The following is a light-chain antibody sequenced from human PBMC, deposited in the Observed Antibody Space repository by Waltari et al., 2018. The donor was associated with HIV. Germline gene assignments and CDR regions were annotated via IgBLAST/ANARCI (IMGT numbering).Light chain of an antibody. CDR1: FSNLGANT. CDR3: SAWDDSLRATV. Sequence: QSVMSHPPSASGTPGQTVTISCSGRFSNLGANTVNWYQQIPGTAPRLLIYGHNQRPSGGPDRFSGSRSGTSASRTIGGLQSEDEADYYCSAWDDSLRATVFGTGTRVTVL. J-gene: IGLJ1*01. CDR2: GHN. V-gene: IGLV1-44*01.